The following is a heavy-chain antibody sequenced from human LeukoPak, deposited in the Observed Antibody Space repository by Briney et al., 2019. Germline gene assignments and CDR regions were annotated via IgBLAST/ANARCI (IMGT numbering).Heavy chain of an antibody. CDR3: ARFAYCGGDCYYIWFDP. CDR2: INHSGST. Sequence: PSETLSLTCAVYGGSFSGYYWSWIRQPPGKGLEWIGEINHSGSTNYNPSLKSRVTISVDTSKNQFSLKLSSVTAADTAVYYCARFAYCGGDCYYIWFDPWGQGTLVTVSS. CDR1: GGSFSGYY. J-gene: IGHJ5*02. V-gene: IGHV4-34*01. D-gene: IGHD2-21*02.